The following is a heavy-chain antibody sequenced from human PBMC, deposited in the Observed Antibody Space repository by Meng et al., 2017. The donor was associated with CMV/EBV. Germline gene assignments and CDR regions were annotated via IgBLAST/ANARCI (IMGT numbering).Heavy chain of an antibody. CDR3: AREFDGYTFDY. CDR2: SNPSGGST. Sequence: QVQLLRPGAEGKKPGASVKVSCKATGYTFTSYYMHWVTQAPGQGLEWMGISNPSGGSTSYAQKFQGRVTMTRDTSTSTVYMELSSLRSEDTAVYYCAREFDGYTFDYWGQGTLVTVSS. D-gene: IGHD5-24*01. CDR1: GYTFTSYY. J-gene: IGHJ4*02. V-gene: IGHV1-46*03.